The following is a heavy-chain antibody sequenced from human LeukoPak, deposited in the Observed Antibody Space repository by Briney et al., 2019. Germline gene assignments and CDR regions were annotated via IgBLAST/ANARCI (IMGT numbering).Heavy chain of an antibody. D-gene: IGHD1-7*01. CDR3: AIRNYYFDY. CDR1: GGTFSSYA. V-gene: IGHV1-69*05. Sequence: VASVKVSCKASGGTFSSYAISWVRQAPGQGLEWMGGIIPIFGAANYAQKFQGRVTITTDESTSTAYMELSSLRSEDTAVYYCAIRNYYFDYWGQGTLVTVSS. CDR2: IIPIFGAA. J-gene: IGHJ4*02.